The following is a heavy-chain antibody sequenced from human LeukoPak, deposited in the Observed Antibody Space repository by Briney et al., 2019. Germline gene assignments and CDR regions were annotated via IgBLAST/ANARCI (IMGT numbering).Heavy chain of an antibody. Sequence: EGSLRLSCAASGSTFSSYATHWVRQAPGKGLEWVAVISYDGSNKYYADSVKGRFTISRDNSKNTLYLQMNSLRAEDTAVYYCARVGVEGAVTSAYYYYYYGMDVWGQGTTVTVSS. D-gene: IGHD4-17*01. CDR2: ISYDGSNK. CDR1: GSTFSSYA. V-gene: IGHV3-30-3*01. CDR3: ARVGVEGAVTSAYYYYYYGMDV. J-gene: IGHJ6*02.